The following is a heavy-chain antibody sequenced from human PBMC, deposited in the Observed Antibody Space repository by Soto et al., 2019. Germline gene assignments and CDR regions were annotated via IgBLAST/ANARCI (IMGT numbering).Heavy chain of an antibody. J-gene: IGHJ4*02. D-gene: IGHD2-2*01. V-gene: IGHV4-4*02. CDR2: IYHSGST. CDR3: ARGSSVEVVPAAMVHYFDY. Sequence: QVQLQESGPGLVKPSGTLSLTCAVSGGSISSSNWWSWLRQPPGKGLEWIGEIYHSGSTNYNPSHKSRVTISVDKSKNQFALKLSCVTAADTAVYYCARGSSVEVVPAAMVHYFDYWGQGTLVTVSS. CDR1: GGSISSSNW.